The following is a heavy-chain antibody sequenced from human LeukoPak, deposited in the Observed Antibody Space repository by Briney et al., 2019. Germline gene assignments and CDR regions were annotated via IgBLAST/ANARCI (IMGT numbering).Heavy chain of an antibody. V-gene: IGHV3-66*02. CDR3: ARTAVFGDPNYFDY. D-gene: IGHD3-10*02. J-gene: IGHJ4*02. Sequence: GGSLRLSCAASGFTVSSNYMSWVRQAPGKGLEWVSVIYSGGSTYYADSVKGRFTISRDNYKNTLSLQMNSLRAEDTAVYYCARTAVFGDPNYFDYWGQGTLVTVSS. CDR1: GFTVSSNY. CDR2: IYSGGST.